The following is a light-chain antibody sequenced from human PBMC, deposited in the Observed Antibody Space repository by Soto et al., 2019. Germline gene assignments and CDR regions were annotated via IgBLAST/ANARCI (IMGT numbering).Light chain of an antibody. CDR1: SSDVGGYNS. V-gene: IGLV2-14*01. CDR3: ATWDDSLNVV. Sequence: QSALTQPASVSGSPGQSITISCTGTSSDVGGYNSVSWYQHHPGEAPKLMIYDVGSRPSAVSNRFSGSKSGNTASLTISGLQAEDEADYYCATWDDSLNVVFGGGTKLTV. CDR2: DVG. J-gene: IGLJ2*01.